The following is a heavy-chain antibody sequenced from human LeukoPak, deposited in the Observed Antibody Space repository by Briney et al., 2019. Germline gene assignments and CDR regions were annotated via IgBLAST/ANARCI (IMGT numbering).Heavy chain of an antibody. V-gene: IGHV3-30*02. CDR1: GFTFSSYD. CDR3: AKGSKAVLFTRDHYMDV. Sequence: GGSLRLSCAASGFTFSSYDIHWVRQAPGKGLEWVAFIRYDGSNKYYADSVRGRFTISRDNSKNTLYLQMNSLRAEDTAVYFCAKGSKAVLFTRDHYMDVWGKGITVTISS. D-gene: IGHD3-3*01. J-gene: IGHJ6*03. CDR2: IRYDGSNK.